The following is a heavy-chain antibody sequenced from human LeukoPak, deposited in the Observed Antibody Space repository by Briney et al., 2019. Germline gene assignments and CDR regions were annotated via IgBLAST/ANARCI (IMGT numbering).Heavy chain of an antibody. CDR1: GFTFNAYA. D-gene: IGHD3-22*01. V-gene: IGHV3-30*01. Sequence: GRSLRLSCAASGFTFNAYAMHWFRQAPGKGLEWVAVISYDGSKKYYADSVKGRYTISRDNSKNTLFLQMNSLRPEDTALYYCARDHDREPNRLDYWGQGTLVTVSS. CDR2: ISYDGSKK. J-gene: IGHJ4*02. CDR3: ARDHDREPNRLDY.